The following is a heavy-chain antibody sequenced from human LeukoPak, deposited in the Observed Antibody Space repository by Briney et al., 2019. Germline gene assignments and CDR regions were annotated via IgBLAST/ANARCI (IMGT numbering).Heavy chain of an antibody. Sequence: SETLSLTCAVSGGSISSGGYSWSWIRQPPGKGLEWIGYLYHSGSTYYNPSLKSRVTISVDRSKNQLSLKLSSVTAADTAVYYCARVPYSYGYVDYWGQGTLVTVSS. D-gene: IGHD5-18*01. CDR1: GGSISSGGYS. V-gene: IGHV4-30-2*01. J-gene: IGHJ4*02. CDR3: ARVPYSYGYVDY. CDR2: LYHSGST.